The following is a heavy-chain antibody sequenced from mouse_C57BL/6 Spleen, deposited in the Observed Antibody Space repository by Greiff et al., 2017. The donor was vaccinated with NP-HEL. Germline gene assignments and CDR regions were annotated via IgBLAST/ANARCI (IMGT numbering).Heavy chain of an antibody. CDR2: IHPNSGST. Sequence: QVQLKQPGAELVKPGASVKLSCKASGYTFTSYWMHWVKQRPGQGLEWIGMIHPNSGSTNYNEKFKSKATLTVDKSSSTAYMQLSSLTSEDSAVYYGARDPLGFDYWGQGTTLTVSS. CDR1: GYTFTSYW. J-gene: IGHJ2*01. V-gene: IGHV1-64*01. CDR3: ARDPLGFDY. D-gene: IGHD6-1*01.